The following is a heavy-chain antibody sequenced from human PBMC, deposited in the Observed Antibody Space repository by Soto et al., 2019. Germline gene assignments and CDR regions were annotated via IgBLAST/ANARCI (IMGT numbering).Heavy chain of an antibody. CDR1: GFSFSTW. J-gene: IGHJ4*02. Sequence: EVQLVESGGGVVQPGGSLRLSCAASGFSFSTWMHWVRQAPGKGLEWLSRINGDGSSISYADSVKGRFTVSRDNAKNTLYLQINSLTAEDTAVYYCTRGASGYGYFDYWGQGVLLTVSS. D-gene: IGHD5-12*01. CDR3: TRGASGYGYFDY. CDR2: INGDGSSI. V-gene: IGHV3-74*01.